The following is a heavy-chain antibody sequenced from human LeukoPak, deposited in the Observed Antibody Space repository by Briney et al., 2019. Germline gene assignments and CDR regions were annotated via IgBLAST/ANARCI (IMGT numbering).Heavy chain of an antibody. J-gene: IGHJ4*02. CDR3: ARVPYCTNGIRYTHYYCDY. CDR2: INPSGGST. D-gene: IGHD2-8*01. Sequence: GASVKVSCKASGYTFTNYYMHWVRQAPGQGLEWMGMINPSGGSTTYAQKFQGRVTMTRDTSTSTVYMELSSLRSEDTAVYYCARVPYCTNGIRYTHYYCDYWGQGTLVTVSS. CDR1: GYTFTNYY. V-gene: IGHV1-46*01.